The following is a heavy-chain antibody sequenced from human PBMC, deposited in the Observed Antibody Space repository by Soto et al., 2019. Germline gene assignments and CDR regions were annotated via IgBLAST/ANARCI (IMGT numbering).Heavy chain of an antibody. CDR3: ARQIYDSDTGPNFQYYFDS. D-gene: IGHD3-22*01. V-gene: IGHV5-10-1*01. Sequence: PXEFLKISCKGSGYSCAGYWITWVRQNPGKGLEWMGRIDPSDSQTYYSPSFRGHVTISVTKSITTVFLQWSSLRASDTTMYYCARQIYDSDTGPNFQYYFDSWGQGTPVTVSS. CDR1: GYSCAGYW. J-gene: IGHJ4*02. CDR2: IDPSDSQT.